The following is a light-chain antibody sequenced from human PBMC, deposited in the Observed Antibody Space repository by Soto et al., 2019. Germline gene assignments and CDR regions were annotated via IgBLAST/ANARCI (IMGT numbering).Light chain of an antibody. CDR1: SSDVGNYKY. J-gene: IGLJ1*01. Sequence: QSALTQPASVSGSPGQSITISCTGTSSDVGNYKYVSWYQQHPGKAPILMIYEVSNRPSGVSNRFSGSKSGNTASLTNSGLQAEDETDYYCYSYTSSGTYVFGTGTKLTVL. CDR2: EVS. V-gene: IGLV2-14*01. CDR3: YSYTSSGTYV.